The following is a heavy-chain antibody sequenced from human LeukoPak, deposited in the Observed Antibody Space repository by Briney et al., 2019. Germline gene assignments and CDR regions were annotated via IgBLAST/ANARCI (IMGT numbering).Heavy chain of an antibody. J-gene: IGHJ5*02. D-gene: IGHD3-10*01. CDR2: ISYDGSNK. Sequence: GGSLRLPCAASGFTFSSYAMHWVRQAPGKGLEWVAVISYDGSNKYYADSVKGRFTISRDNSKNTLYLQMNSLRAEDTAVYYCARVSTRVGELSPRWFDPWGQGTLVTVSS. V-gene: IGHV3-30-3*01. CDR3: ARVSTRVGELSPRWFDP. CDR1: GFTFSSYA.